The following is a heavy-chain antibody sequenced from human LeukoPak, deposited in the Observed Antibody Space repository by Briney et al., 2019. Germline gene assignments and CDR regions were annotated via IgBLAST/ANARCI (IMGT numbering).Heavy chain of an antibody. CDR3: AREDLGGWFDP. J-gene: IGHJ5*02. D-gene: IGHD3-10*01. V-gene: IGHV4-61*02. CDR1: GGSISSGSYY. CDR2: IYTSGST. Sequence: SQTLSLTCTVSGGSISSGSYYWSWIRQPAGKGLEWIGRIYTSGSTNYNPSLKSRVTISVDTSKNQFSLKLSPVTAADTAVYYCAREDLGGWFDPWGQGTLVTVSS.